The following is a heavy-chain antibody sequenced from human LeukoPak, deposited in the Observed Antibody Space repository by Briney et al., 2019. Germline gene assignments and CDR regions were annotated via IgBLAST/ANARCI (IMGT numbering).Heavy chain of an antibody. Sequence: GGSLRLPCAASGFSFSGYWMSWARQAPGKGLEWVALINHGGSEKYYVDSMKGRFTISRDNAENSLDLQMNSLRAEDTAVYYCARTGAPGTVDYWGQGTLVTVSS. D-gene: IGHD6-13*01. J-gene: IGHJ4*02. CDR3: ARTGAPGTVDY. CDR2: INHGGSEK. V-gene: IGHV3-7*01. CDR1: GFSFSGYW.